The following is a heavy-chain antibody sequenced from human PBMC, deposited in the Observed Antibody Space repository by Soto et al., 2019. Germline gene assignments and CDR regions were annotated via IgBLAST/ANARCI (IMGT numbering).Heavy chain of an antibody. D-gene: IGHD2-2*01. CDR1: GDSISGYY. CDR3: ARDDKGVSAAMLY. Sequence: SETLSLTCTVSGDSISGYYWYWIRQPAGKGLEWIGRMYTSGITNYNPSLKSRVTMSVDTSKNQFSLKLTSVTAADTAVYYCARDDKGVSAAMLYWGQGTLVTVS. J-gene: IGHJ4*02. V-gene: IGHV4-4*07. CDR2: MYTSGIT.